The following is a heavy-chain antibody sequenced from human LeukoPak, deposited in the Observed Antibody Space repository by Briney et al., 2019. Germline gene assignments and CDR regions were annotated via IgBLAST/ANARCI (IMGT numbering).Heavy chain of an antibody. CDR2: IDPNGGST. D-gene: IGHD3-10*01. CDR1: GYTFTTYY. Sequence: ASVKVSCKASGYTFTTYYMHWVRQAPGQGLEWMGIIDPNGGSTSNAQKFQGRLTLTRDTSTSTVYMDLSSLRSEDTAVYYCARGRFYGSGSYSYFHYMDVWGRGTTVTISS. J-gene: IGHJ6*03. V-gene: IGHV1-46*01. CDR3: ARGRFYGSGSYSYFHYMDV.